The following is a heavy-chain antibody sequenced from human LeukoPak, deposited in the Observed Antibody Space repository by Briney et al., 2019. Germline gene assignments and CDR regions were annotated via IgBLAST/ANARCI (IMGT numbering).Heavy chain of an antibody. CDR3: ARLRTGSRGDY. V-gene: IGHV4-34*01. CDR2: INHSGST. J-gene: IGHJ4*02. CDR1: GGSISSYY. D-gene: IGHD6-13*01. Sequence: SETLSLTCTVSGGSISSYYWSWIRQPPGKGLEWIGEINHSGSTNYNPSLKSRVTISVDTSKNQFSLKLSSVTAADTAVYYCARLRTGSRGDYWGQGTLVTVSS.